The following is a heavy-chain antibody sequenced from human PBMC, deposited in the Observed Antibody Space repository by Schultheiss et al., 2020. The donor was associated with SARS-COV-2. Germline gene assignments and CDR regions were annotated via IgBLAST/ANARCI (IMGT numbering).Heavy chain of an antibody. CDR2: INHSGST. Sequence: SQTLSLTCTVSGGSISSSSYYWGWIRQPPGKGLEWIGEINHSGSTNYNPSLKSRVTISVDTSKNQFSLKLSSVTAADTAVYYCARGRSVMGMPSGDDAFDIWGQGTMVTVSS. CDR3: ARGRSVMGMPSGDDAFDI. V-gene: IGHV4-39*07. J-gene: IGHJ3*02. D-gene: IGHD3-10*01. CDR1: GGSISSSSYY.